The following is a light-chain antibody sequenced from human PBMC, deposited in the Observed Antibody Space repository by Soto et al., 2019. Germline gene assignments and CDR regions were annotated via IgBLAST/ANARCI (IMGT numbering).Light chain of an antibody. CDR3: QQYNSYSPT. CDR1: QTISSW. Sequence: ASQTISSWLAWYQQKPGKAPNLLIYKASRLESGVPSRFSGSGSETEFTLTISGLQPGDSATYYCQQYNSYSPTFGQGTKVDIK. CDR2: KAS. V-gene: IGKV1-5*03. J-gene: IGKJ1*01.